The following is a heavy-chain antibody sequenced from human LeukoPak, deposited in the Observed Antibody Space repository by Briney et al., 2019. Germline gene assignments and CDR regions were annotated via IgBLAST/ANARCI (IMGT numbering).Heavy chain of an antibody. CDR1: GDSVSSNSAA. CDR2: TYYRSKWYN. Sequence: SQTLSLTCAISGDSVSSNSAAWNWIRQSPSRGLEWLGRTYYRSKWYNDYAVSVKSRITINPDTSKNQFSLKLTSVTAADTAVYYCARVVRYHYDSRGYSDGHYGMDVWGQGTTVTVSS. D-gene: IGHD3-22*01. J-gene: IGHJ6*02. V-gene: IGHV6-1*01. CDR3: ARVVRYHYDSRGYSDGHYGMDV.